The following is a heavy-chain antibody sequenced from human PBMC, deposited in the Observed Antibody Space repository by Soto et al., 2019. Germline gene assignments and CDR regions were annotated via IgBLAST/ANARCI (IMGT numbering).Heavy chain of an antibody. CDR3: ARRDSAPHYRY. CDR2: IYYCGSS. D-gene: IGHD3-16*02. Sequence: QLQLQQSGPGLVKPSETLSLTCTVSGGSITSSSYYWGWIRQPPGKGLGWIGSIYYCGSSYYSPSLKSRVSLSVDKPTDQLTLELSSVTAADTAVYYSARRDSAPHYRYWRQGTLVTVSS. V-gene: IGHV4-39*01. CDR1: GGSITSSSYY. J-gene: IGHJ4*02.